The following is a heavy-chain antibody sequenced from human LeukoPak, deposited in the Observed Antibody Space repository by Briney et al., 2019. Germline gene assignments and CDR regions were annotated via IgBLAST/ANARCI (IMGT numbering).Heavy chain of an antibody. J-gene: IGHJ4*02. CDR2: ISSSSSTI. Sequence: GGSLRLSCAASGFTFSSYSMSWVRQAPGKGLEWVSYISSSSSTIYYADSVKGRFTISRDNAKNSLYLQMNSLRAEDTAVYYCARLYDYVWGTHPAYFDYWGQGTLVTVSS. V-gene: IGHV3-48*01. CDR3: ARLYDYVWGTHPAYFDY. D-gene: IGHD3-16*01. CDR1: GFTFSSYS.